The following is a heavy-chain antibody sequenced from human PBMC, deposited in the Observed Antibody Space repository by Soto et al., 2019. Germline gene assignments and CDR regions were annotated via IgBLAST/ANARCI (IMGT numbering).Heavy chain of an antibody. J-gene: IGHJ6*02. CDR3: AKDFLPDYYYYYGMAV. Sequence: QPGGSLRLSCAASGFTFSSYGMHWVRQAPGKGLEWVAVISYDGSNKYYADSVKGRFTISRDNSKNTLYLQMNSLRAEDTAVYYCAKDFLPDYYYYYGMAVWGQGTTVAVS. CDR2: ISYDGSNK. CDR1: GFTFSSYG. V-gene: IGHV3-30*18.